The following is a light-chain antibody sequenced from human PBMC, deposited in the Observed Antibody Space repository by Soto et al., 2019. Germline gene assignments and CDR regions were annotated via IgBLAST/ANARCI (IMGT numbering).Light chain of an antibody. CDR2: AAS. CDR1: QSISSY. V-gene: IGKV1-39*01. CDR3: QQYHTDWT. Sequence: DIQMTQSPSSLSASVGDRVTITCRASQSISSYLNWYQQKPGKAPKLLIYAASSLQSGVPSRFGGSGSGTDFTLTISSLQPEDFATYYCQQYHTDWTFGQGTKVDIK. J-gene: IGKJ1*01.